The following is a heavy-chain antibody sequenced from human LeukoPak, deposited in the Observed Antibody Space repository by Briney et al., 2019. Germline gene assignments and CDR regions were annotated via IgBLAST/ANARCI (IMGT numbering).Heavy chain of an antibody. V-gene: IGHV4-34*01. CDR2: INHSGST. CDR3: ARGPWLNDY. J-gene: IGHJ4*02. Sequence: SETLSLTCAVYGGSFSGYYWSWIRQPPGKGLEWIGEINHSGSTNYNPSLKSRVTISVDTSKNRFSLKLSSVTAADTAVYYCARGPWLNDYWGQGTLVTVSS. D-gene: IGHD3-9*01. CDR1: GGSFSGYY.